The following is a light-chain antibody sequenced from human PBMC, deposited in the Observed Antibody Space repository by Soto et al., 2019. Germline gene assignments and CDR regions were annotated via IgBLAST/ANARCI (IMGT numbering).Light chain of an antibody. CDR2: AAS. V-gene: IGKV1-9*01. CDR1: QGISSY. Sequence: DMQLTQSPSFLSASVGDRVTITCRASQGISSYLAWYQQKPGKAPKLLIYAASTLQSGVPSRFSASGSGTEFTLTISSLQPEDFATYYCQQLNSYPRTFGQGTKVDIK. CDR3: QQLNSYPRT. J-gene: IGKJ1*01.